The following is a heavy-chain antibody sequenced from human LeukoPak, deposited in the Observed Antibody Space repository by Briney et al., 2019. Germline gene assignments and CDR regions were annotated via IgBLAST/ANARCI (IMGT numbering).Heavy chain of an antibody. CDR2: ISWDGGST. V-gene: IGHV3-43*01. Sequence: GGSLRLSWAASGFTFDDYTMHWVRQAPGKGLEWVSLISWDGGSTYYADSVKGRFTISRDNSKNSLYLQMNSLRTEDTALYYCAKGLGGSGYYYYGMDVWGQGTTVTVSS. CDR3: AKGLGGSGYYYYGMDV. J-gene: IGHJ6*02. CDR1: GFTFDDYT. D-gene: IGHD3-10*01.